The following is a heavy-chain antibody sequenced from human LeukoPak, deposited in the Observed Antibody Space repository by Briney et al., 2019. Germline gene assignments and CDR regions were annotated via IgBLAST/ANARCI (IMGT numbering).Heavy chain of an antibody. CDR1: GYTFTSYT. J-gene: IGHJ4*02. D-gene: IGHD6-19*01. Sequence: ASVKVSCKASGYTFTSYTMNWVRQAPGQGLEWMGWINTNTGNPTYAQGFTGRFVFSLDTSVSTAYLQISSLKAEDTAVYYCARELIAVASYSFDYWGQGTLVTVSS. V-gene: IGHV7-4-1*02. CDR3: ARELIAVASYSFDY. CDR2: INTNTGNP.